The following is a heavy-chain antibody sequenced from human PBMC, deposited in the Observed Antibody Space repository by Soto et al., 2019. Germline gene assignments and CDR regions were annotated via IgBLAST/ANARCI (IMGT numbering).Heavy chain of an antibody. D-gene: IGHD6-6*01. CDR3: ARFTEQLEYFQH. V-gene: IGHV1-69*01. J-gene: IGHJ1*01. Sequence: QVQLVQSGAEVKKPGSSVKVSCKASGGTFSSYAITWVRQAPGQGLEWMGGIIPIFGTANYAQKFQCRVTITADESTSTAYMELSSLRSEDTALYYCARFTEQLEYFQHWGQGTLVTVSS. CDR1: GGTFSSYA. CDR2: IIPIFGTA.